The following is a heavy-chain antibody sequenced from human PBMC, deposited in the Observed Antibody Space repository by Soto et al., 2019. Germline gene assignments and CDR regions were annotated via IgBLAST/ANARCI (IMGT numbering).Heavy chain of an antibody. CDR1: GFTFSNAW. Sequence: EVQLVESGGGLVKPGGSLRLSCAASGFTFSNAWMNWVRQAPGKGLEWVGRIKSKTDGGTTDYAAPVKGRFTISRDDSKNTLYLQMNSLKTEDTAVYYCTTGGVIAARPYPTISYYYGMDVWGQGTTVTVSS. V-gene: IGHV3-15*07. CDR2: IKSKTDGGTT. J-gene: IGHJ6*02. CDR3: TTGGVIAARPYPTISYYYGMDV. D-gene: IGHD6-6*01.